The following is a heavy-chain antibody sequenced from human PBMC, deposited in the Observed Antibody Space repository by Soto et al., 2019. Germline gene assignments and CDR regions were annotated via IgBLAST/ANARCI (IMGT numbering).Heavy chain of an antibody. Sequence: LSLTCAVSGGSISSGGYSWSWIRQPPGKGLEWIGYIYHSGSTYYNPSLKSRVTISVDRSKNQFSLKLSSVTAADTAVYYCARVVIAEGVYFDYWGQGTLVTVSS. D-gene: IGHD6-13*01. CDR1: GGSISSGGYS. CDR3: ARVVIAEGVYFDY. CDR2: IYHSGST. V-gene: IGHV4-30-2*01. J-gene: IGHJ4*02.